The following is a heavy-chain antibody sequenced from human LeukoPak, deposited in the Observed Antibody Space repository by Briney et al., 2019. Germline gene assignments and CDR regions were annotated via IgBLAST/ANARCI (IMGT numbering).Heavy chain of an antibody. CDR2: INTNTGNP. CDR1: GYTFTDYE. CDR3: ARGTRNYIY. Sequence: ASVKVSCKASGYTFTDYEINWVRQAPGQGLEEMGWINTNTGNPTSAQDFTRRFVFSLDRSVSTAYLQISSLKAEDTAVYYCARGTRNYIYWGQGTLVTVSS. D-gene: IGHD5-24*01. J-gene: IGHJ4*02. V-gene: IGHV7-4-1*02.